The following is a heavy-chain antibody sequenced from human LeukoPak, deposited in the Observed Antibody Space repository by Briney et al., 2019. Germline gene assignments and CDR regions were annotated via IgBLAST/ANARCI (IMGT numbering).Heavy chain of an antibody. CDR2: IIRIFGTA. Sequence: SVKVSCKASGGTFTSYAISWVRQAPGQRLEWMGGIIRIFGTANYAQKFQGRVTITADESTSTAYMELSSLRSEDTAVYYCARGEDYYDSGDYWGQGTLVTVSS. V-gene: IGHV1-69*13. CDR1: GGTFTSYA. J-gene: IGHJ4*02. CDR3: ARGEDYYDSGDY. D-gene: IGHD3-22*01.